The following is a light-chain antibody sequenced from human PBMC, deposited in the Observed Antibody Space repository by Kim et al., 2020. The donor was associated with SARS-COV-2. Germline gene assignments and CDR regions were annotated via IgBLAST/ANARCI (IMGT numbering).Light chain of an antibody. V-gene: IGKV1-5*03. CDR1: QTISTW. Sequence: SASVGDRVTITCRASQTISTWLAWYQQKPGKAPKLLLYRASTLESGVPSRFSGSGSGTEFTLTIDSLQPDDFATYYCQHYIRFPYTFGQGTKLEIK. CDR3: QHYIRFPYT. CDR2: RAS. J-gene: IGKJ2*01.